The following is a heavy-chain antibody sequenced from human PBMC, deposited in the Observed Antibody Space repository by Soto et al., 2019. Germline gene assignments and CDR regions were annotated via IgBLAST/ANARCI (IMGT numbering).Heavy chain of an antibody. CDR1: GYSFTSYW. CDR3: ARHAFWYYDILTGYSAPGMDV. CDR2: IYPGDSDT. J-gene: IGHJ6*02. D-gene: IGHD3-9*01. V-gene: IGHV5-51*01. Sequence: GESLKISCKGSGYSFTSYWIGWVRQMPGKGLEWMGIIYPGDSDTRYSPSFQGQVTISADKSINTAYLQWSSLKASDTAMYYCARHAFWYYDILTGYSAPGMDVWGQGTTVTVSS.